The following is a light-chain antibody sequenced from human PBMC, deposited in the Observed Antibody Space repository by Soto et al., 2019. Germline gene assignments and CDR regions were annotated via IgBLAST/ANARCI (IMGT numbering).Light chain of an antibody. Sequence: EIVLTQSPATLSLSPGERATLSCRASQSVSSSLAWYQQKPGQAPRLLIYAASNRATGIPTRFSGSGSGTDFTLTISSLEPEDFGVYYCQQRSDWPPSLTFGGGTKVGIK. CDR2: AAS. CDR3: QQRSDWPPSLT. V-gene: IGKV3-11*01. CDR1: QSVSSS. J-gene: IGKJ4*01.